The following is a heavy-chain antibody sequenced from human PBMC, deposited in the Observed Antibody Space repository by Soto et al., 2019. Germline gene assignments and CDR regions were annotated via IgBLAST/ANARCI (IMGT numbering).Heavy chain of an antibody. CDR2: IRQDGREV. V-gene: IGHV3-7*01. J-gene: IGHJ4*02. CDR3: ARDVGAVPATD. D-gene: IGHD6-19*01. CDR1: GFTFGNYW. Sequence: GGSLRLSCVGSGFTFGNYWMSWVRQAPGKGLEWVANIRQDGREVQFVDSLKGRYTISRDNAKNSLYLQMSSLRFEDTALYYCARDVGAVPATDLGQGVLVTVSS.